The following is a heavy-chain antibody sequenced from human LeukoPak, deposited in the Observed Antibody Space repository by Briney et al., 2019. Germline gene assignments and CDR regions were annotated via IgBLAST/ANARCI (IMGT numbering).Heavy chain of an antibody. CDR2: ISGSGGST. J-gene: IGHJ4*02. V-gene: IGHV3-23*01. CDR3: AKFPYYDFWSGLTYFDY. CDR1: GFTFSSYV. D-gene: IGHD3-3*01. Sequence: GGSLRLSCAASGFTFSSYVMSWVRQAPGKGLEWVSAISGSGGSTYYADSVKGRFTISRDNSKNTLYLQMNSLRAEDTAVYYCAKFPYYDFWSGLTYFDYWGQGTLVTVSS.